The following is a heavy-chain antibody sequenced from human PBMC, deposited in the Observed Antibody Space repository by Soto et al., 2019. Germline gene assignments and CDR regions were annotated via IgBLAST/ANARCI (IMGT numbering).Heavy chain of an antibody. Sequence: QLQLQESGSGLVKPSQTLSLTCAVSGGSISSGAYSWSWIRQPPGKGLEWVGYIYHSGSTYYNPAPKSRVPISVDRSKNQFPLKLSPVTAAGPAVYFCARSVSIVTTLDYWGQGTLVTVSS. J-gene: IGHJ4*02. CDR2: IYHSGST. CDR3: ARSVSIVTTLDY. V-gene: IGHV4-30-2*01. CDR1: GGSISSGAYS. D-gene: IGHD5-18*01.